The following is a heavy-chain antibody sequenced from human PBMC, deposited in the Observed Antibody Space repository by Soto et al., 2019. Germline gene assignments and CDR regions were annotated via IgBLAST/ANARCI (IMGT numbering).Heavy chain of an antibody. D-gene: IGHD1-20*01. CDR3: ARGISRFYGMDV. CDR2: IDPDDSYS. J-gene: IGHJ6*02. Sequence: PGESLKISCKASGYSFTSYWINWVRQMPGKGLEWMGRIDPDDSYSTYSPSFQGHVTISADRSISTAYLQWSGLKASDTAVYYCARGISRFYGMDVWGQGTTVTVSS. CDR1: GYSFTSYW. V-gene: IGHV5-10-1*01.